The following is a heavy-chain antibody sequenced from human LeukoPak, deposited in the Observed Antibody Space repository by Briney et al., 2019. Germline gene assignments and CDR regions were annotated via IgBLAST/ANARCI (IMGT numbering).Heavy chain of an antibody. CDR3: ALTTRGYSYGY. CDR2: ITGSGGST. CDR1: GFTFSTYA. D-gene: IGHD5-18*01. V-gene: IGHV3-23*01. Sequence: QAGGSLRLSCAASGFTFSTYAMSWVRQAPGKGLEWVSAITGSGGSTYYADSVKGRFTISRDNSKNTLYLQMNSLRAEDTAVYYCALTTRGYSYGYWGQGTLVTVSS. J-gene: IGHJ4*02.